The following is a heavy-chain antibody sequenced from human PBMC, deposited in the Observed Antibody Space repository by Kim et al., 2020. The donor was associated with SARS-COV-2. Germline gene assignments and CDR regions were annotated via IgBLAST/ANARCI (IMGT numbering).Heavy chain of an antibody. V-gene: IGHV4-59*13. Sequence: SETLSLTCTVSGGSISSYYWSWIRQPPGKGLEWIGYIYYSGSTNYNPSLKSRVTISVDTSKNQFSLKLSSVTAADTAVYYCARDGFPGGDGFDPWGQGTLVTVSS. CDR3: ARDGFPGGDGFDP. D-gene: IGHD2-21*02. CDR2: IYYSGST. CDR1: GGSISSYY. J-gene: IGHJ5*02.